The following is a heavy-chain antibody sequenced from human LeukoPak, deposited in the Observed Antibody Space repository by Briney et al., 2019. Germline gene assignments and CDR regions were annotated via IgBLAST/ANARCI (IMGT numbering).Heavy chain of an antibody. CDR2: ISYDGSNK. CDR1: GFTFSSYA. CDR3: AREGIVGAYFDY. Sequence: GGSLRLSCAASGFTFSSYAMHWVRQAPGKGLEWVAVISYDGSNKYYADSAKGRFTISRDNSKNTLYLQMNSLRAEDTAVYYCAREGIVGAYFDYWGQGTLVTVSS. D-gene: IGHD1-26*01. J-gene: IGHJ4*02. V-gene: IGHV3-30*04.